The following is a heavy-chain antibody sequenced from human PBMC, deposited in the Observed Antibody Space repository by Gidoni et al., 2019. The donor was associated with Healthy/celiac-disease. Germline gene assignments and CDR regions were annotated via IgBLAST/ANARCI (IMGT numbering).Heavy chain of an antibody. Sequence: QVQLQKSGTGLVKHSQTLSLPCAISGDRVSSNSAAWNVLRQSPSRGLEWLGRTYYRSKWYNDYAVSVKSRITINPDTSKNHFSLQLNSVTPEDTAVYYLAREDIGRWLQLWGWFDPWGQGTLVTVSS. D-gene: IGHD5-12*01. J-gene: IGHJ5*02. CDR1: GDRVSSNSAA. V-gene: IGHV6-1*01. CDR3: AREDIGRWLQLWGWFDP. CDR2: TYYRSKWYN.